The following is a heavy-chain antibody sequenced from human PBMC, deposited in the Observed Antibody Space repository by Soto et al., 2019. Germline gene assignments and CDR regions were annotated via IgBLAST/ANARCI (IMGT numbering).Heavy chain of an antibody. CDR1: GYRFTSSW. V-gene: IGHV5-51*01. Sequence: GESLKISCQGSGYRFTSSWIGWVRQIPRKGLEWLGTVYPSDSAVRYSPSFVGRVTISADNSINTTYLHLLNLKASDTAIYNCTKGATSPFDALGQGTRVTVSS. D-gene: IGHD3-16*01. CDR3: TKGATSPFDA. CDR2: VYPSDSAV. J-gene: IGHJ4*02.